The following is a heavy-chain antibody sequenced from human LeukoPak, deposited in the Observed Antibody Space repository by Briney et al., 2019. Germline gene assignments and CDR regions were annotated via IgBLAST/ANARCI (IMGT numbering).Heavy chain of an antibody. CDR2: IIPIFGTA. Sequence: SVKVSCKAPGGTLSSYAISWVRQAPGQGLEWMGGIIPIFGTANCAQKFQGRVTITTDESTSTAYMELSSLRSEDTAVYYCAREEYCSGGSCYSGYSYYFDYWGQGTLVTVSS. J-gene: IGHJ4*02. D-gene: IGHD2-15*01. CDR1: GGTLSSYA. CDR3: AREEYCSGGSCYSGYSYYFDY. V-gene: IGHV1-69*05.